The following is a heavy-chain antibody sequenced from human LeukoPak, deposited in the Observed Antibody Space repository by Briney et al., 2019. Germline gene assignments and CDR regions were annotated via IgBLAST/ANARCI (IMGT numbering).Heavy chain of an antibody. CDR3: ARVVAKANDAFDI. J-gene: IGHJ3*02. Sequence: GASVKVSCKASGGTFSSYAISWVRQAPGQGLEWMGWISAYNGNTNYAQKLQGRVTMTTDTSTSTAYMELRSLRSDDTAVYYCARVVAKANDAFDIWGQGTMVTVSS. V-gene: IGHV1-18*01. CDR2: ISAYNGNT. CDR1: GGTFSSYA. D-gene: IGHD5-12*01.